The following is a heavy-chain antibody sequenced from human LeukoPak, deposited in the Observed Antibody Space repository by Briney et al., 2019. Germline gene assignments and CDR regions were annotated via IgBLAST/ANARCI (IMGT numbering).Heavy chain of an antibody. CDR1: GFTVSSNY. V-gene: IGHV3-30*18. D-gene: IGHD6-19*01. CDR2: ISYDGSNK. J-gene: IGHJ6*02. Sequence: GGSLRLSRAASGFTVSSNYMSWVRQAPGKGLEWVAVISYDGSNKYYADSVKGRFTISRDNSKNTLYLQMNSLRAEDTAVYYCAKSLMYSSGWYYYYGMDIWGQGTTVTVSS. CDR3: AKSLMYSSGWYYYYGMDI.